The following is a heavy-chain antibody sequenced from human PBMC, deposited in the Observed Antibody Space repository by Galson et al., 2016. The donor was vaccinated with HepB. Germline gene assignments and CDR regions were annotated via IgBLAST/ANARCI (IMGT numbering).Heavy chain of an antibody. CDR3: ARVGYYGSGRAFDFDY. CDR1: GGSVNSGSYY. J-gene: IGHJ4*02. CDR2: IYYTGST. Sequence: SETLSLTCDVSGGSVNSGSYYWSWIRQPPGKAQEWIGYIYYTGSTSSNPSLKSRVTISVDTSKNQFSLKVRSVNAADTAVYYCARVGYYGSGRAFDFDYWGPGTLVTVSS. D-gene: IGHD3-10*01. V-gene: IGHV4-61*01.